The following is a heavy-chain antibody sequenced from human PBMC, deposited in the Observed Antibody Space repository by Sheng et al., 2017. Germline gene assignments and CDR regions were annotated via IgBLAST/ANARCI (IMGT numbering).Heavy chain of an antibody. CDR3: AKDTSSGTYYYYYMDV. Sequence: EVQLVESGGGLVQPGRSLRLSCAASGFTFDDYAMHWVRQVPGKGLEWVSGISWNSGSIGYADSVKGRFIISRDNAKNSLYLQMNSLRVEDMALYYCAKDTSSGTYYYYYMDVWGQGTTVSVSS. D-gene: IGHD3-10*01. CDR1: GFTFDDYA. CDR2: ISWNSGSI. V-gene: IGHV3-9*03. J-gene: IGHJ6*02.